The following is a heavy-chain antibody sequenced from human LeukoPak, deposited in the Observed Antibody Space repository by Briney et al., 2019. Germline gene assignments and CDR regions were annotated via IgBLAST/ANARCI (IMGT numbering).Heavy chain of an antibody. CDR3: ARESSSSN. J-gene: IGHJ4*02. CDR2: ISSTSSYI. D-gene: IGHD2-15*01. CDR1: GFTFSSFS. V-gene: IGHV3-21*01. Sequence: GGSLRLSCAASGFTFSSFSMNWVRQAPGKGLEWVSSISSTSSYIYYADSVKGRFTISRDNAKNSLYLQMKSLRAEDTAVYYCARESSSSNWGQGTLVTVSS.